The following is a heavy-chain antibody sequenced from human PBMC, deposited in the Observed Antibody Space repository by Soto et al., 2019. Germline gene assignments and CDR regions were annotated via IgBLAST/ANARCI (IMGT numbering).Heavy chain of an antibody. D-gene: IGHD3-10*01. CDR3: ARDNGNYGSGSFAH. J-gene: IGHJ4*02. CDR1: GFTFSSYA. CDR2: LNGTGDSA. Sequence: EVQLLESGGGLVQPGGSLRLSCAASGFTFSSYALSWVRQAPGKGLEWVSALNGTGDSADYANSVKGRFTISRDDSKTTLYLVMSSLRVEDTAIYYCARDNGNYGSGSFAHWGQGTLVTVSS. V-gene: IGHV3-23*01.